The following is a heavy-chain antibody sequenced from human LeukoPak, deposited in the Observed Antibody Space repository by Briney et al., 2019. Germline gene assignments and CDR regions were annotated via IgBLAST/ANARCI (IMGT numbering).Heavy chain of an antibody. J-gene: IGHJ6*02. CDR1: GGSISSSSYY. V-gene: IGHV4-39*01. D-gene: IGHD5-12*01. CDR3: ARPYSGYDPRPYYYGMDV. CDR2: IYYSGST. Sequence: SETLSLTCTVSGGSISSSSYYWGWIRQPPGKGLEWIGSIYYSGSTYYNPSLKSRVTISVDTSKNQFSLKLSSVTAADTAVYYCARPYSGYDPRPYYYGMDVWGQGTTVTVSS.